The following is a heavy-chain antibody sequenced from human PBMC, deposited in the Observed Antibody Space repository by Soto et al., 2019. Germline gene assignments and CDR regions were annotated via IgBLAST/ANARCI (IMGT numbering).Heavy chain of an antibody. J-gene: IGHJ4*02. CDR3: SRIGYSGTWYIDH. CDR2: ISGSSSYI. CDR1: GFTFSSYN. D-gene: IGHD6-13*01. Sequence: GGSLRLSCAASGFTFSSYNMIWVRQAPGKGLEWVSSISGSSSYIYYSDSVKGRFTISRDNAKNSLYLQMNSLRAEDTAVYFFSRIGYSGTWYIDHWGQGSLVTVSS. V-gene: IGHV3-21*01.